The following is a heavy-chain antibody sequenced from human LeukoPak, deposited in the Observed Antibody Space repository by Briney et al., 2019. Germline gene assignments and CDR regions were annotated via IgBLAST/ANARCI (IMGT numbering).Heavy chain of an antibody. V-gene: IGHV3-30*18. CDR1: GFTFSSYG. CDR2: ISYDGSNK. J-gene: IGHJ4*02. Sequence: GGSLRLSCAASGFTFSSYGMHWVRQAPGKGLEWVAVISYDGSNKYYADSVKGRFTISRDNSKNTLYLQMNSLRAEDTAVYYCAKGVAGAAVAGTRWGQGTLVTVSS. D-gene: IGHD6-19*01. CDR3: AKGVAGAAVAGTR.